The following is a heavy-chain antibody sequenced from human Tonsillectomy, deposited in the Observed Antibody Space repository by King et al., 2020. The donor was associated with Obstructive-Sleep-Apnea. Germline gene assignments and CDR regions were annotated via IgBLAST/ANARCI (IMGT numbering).Heavy chain of an antibody. CDR1: GYSFTSYW. CDR2: ICPGDSNT. CDR3: ARLSHDSSCDYPDY. V-gene: IGHV5-51*01. Sequence: QLVQSGAEVKKPGESVKISCKGSGYSFTSYWIGWVRQMPGKGLEWMGVICPGDSNTRYSPSFQGQVTISADKSITTAYLQWSSLKASDTAIFSCARLSHDSSCDYPDYWGQGTLVTVSS. J-gene: IGHJ4*02. D-gene: IGHD3-22*01.